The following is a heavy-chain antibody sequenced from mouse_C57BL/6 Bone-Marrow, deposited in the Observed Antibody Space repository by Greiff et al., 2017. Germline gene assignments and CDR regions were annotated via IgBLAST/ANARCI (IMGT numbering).Heavy chain of an antibody. J-gene: IGHJ4*01. CDR1: GFNIKDDY. CDR3: TTPYGNYDAMDY. CDR2: IDPENGDT. V-gene: IGHV14-4*01. Sequence: EVQLVESGAELVRPGASVKLSCTASGFNIKDDYMHWVKQRPEQGLEWIGWIDPENGDTEYASKFQGKATITADTSSNTAYLQLSSLTSEDTAVYYCTTPYGNYDAMDYWGQGTSVTVSS. D-gene: IGHD2-1*01.